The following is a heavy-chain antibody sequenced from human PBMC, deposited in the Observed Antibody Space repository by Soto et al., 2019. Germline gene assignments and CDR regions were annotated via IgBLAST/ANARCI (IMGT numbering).Heavy chain of an antibody. D-gene: IGHD3-22*01. CDR1: GGSISGGGYY. CDR3: ARSVNYYDSSGYPGY. CDR2: IHYSGST. Sequence: SETLPLTCTVSGGSISGGGYYWSCIRQHTGKGLELMLYIHYSGSTYYNPSLKSRVTISVDTAKNQFSLKLSYVTAADTAVYYCARSVNYYDSSGYPGYWRQGTLVTVSS. J-gene: IGHJ4*02. V-gene: IGHV4-31*03.